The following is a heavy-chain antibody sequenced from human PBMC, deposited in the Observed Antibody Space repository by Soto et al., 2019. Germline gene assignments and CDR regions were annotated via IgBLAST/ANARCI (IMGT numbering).Heavy chain of an antibody. CDR1: GFTFSNYA. CDR2: ITGSSGRT. Sequence: EVHLLEFGGGLVQPGGSLRLSCAASGFTFSNYAMNWVRQAPGKGLEWVSGITGSSGRTFYADSVKGRFTISRDKSKNTVYLQMNSVRADDTAVYYCAKEYTSTSRGSFDYWGQGALVTVSS. CDR3: AKEYTSTSRGSFDY. V-gene: IGHV3-23*01. J-gene: IGHJ4*02. D-gene: IGHD1-26*01.